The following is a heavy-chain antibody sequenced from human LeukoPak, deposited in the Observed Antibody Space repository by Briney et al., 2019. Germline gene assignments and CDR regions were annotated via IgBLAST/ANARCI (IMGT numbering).Heavy chain of an antibody. CDR2: IYHSGST. V-gene: IGHV4-38-2*02. D-gene: IGHD3-22*01. J-gene: IGHJ4*02. CDR3: ARAGDGDYYDSSGYPRD. CDR1: GYSISSAYY. Sequence: SETLSLTCTVSGYSISSAYYWGFIRQPPGKGLEWIGSIYHSGSTYYNASLKSRVTISLGTSKNQFSLKLSSVTAADTAVYYCARAGDGDYYDSSGYPRDWGQGTLVTVSS.